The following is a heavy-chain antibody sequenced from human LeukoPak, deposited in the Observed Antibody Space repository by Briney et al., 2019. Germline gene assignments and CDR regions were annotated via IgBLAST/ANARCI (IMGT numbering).Heavy chain of an antibody. V-gene: IGHV1-18*01. J-gene: IGHJ5*02. CDR2: ISAYNGST. CDR1: GYTFTSYG. CDR3: ARDPVLLWFGEFPPNNWFDP. D-gene: IGHD3-10*01. Sequence: ASVKVSCKASGYTFTSYGISWVRQAPGQGLEWMGWISAYNGSTNYAQKLQGRVTMTTDTSTSTAYMELRSLRSDDTAVYYCARDPVLLWFGEFPPNNWFDPWGQGTLVTVSS.